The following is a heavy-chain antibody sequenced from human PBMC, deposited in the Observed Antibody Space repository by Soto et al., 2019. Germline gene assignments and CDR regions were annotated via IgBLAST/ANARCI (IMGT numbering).Heavy chain of an antibody. Sequence: SVKVSCKASGRTVSSYAIGWVRQAPGHGLEWMGVFIPLLGTATYAQKFQGRVTFTPDESTSTAYMVLSSLGCEDAPVCYCWREGQQLSSLVYYFDHWGQGTLVAVSS. CDR3: WREGQQLSSLVYYFDH. V-gene: IGHV1-69*13. CDR1: GRTVSSYA. CDR2: FIPLLGTA. J-gene: IGHJ4*02. D-gene: IGHD6-13*01.